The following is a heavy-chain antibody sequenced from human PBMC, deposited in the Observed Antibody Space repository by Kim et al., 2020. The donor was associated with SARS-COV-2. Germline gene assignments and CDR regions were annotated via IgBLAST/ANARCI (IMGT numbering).Heavy chain of an antibody. D-gene: IGHD6-13*01. CDR3: ARELGAAAGSYFDY. CDR2: ISYDGSNK. CDR1: GLTFSSYA. V-gene: IGHV3-30-3*01. Sequence: GGSLRLSCAASGLTFSSYAMHWVRQAPGKGLEWVAVISYDGSNKYYADSVKGRFTISRDNSKNTLYLQMNSLRAEDTAVYYCARELGAAAGSYFDYWGQGTLVTVSS. J-gene: IGHJ4*02.